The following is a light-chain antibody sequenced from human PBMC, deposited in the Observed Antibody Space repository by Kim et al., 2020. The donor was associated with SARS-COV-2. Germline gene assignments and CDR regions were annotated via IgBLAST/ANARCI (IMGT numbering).Light chain of an antibody. CDR3: QQYNKWPT. CDR1: QTISSN. CDR2: GAS. V-gene: IGKV3-15*01. Sequence: LAVSAGERATLSCRASQTISSNVAWYQQEPGQAPRLIIYGASTRATGVPARFSGSGSGTEFTLTVSSLQSEDFAVYYCQQYNKWPTYGGGTKLEIK. J-gene: IGKJ4*01.